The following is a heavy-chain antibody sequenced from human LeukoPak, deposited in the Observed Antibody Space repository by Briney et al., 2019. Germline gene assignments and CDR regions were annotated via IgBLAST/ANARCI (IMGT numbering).Heavy chain of an antibody. CDR2: INHSGST. Sequence: SETLSLTCAVYGGSFSGYYWSWIRQPPGKGLEWIGEINHSGSTNYNPSLKSRVTISVDTSKNQFSLKLSSVTAADTAVYYCASLSSGWTAYYYYGMDVWGQGTTVTVSS. J-gene: IGHJ6*02. V-gene: IGHV4-34*01. CDR3: ASLSSGWTAYYYYGMDV. CDR1: GGSFSGYY. D-gene: IGHD6-19*01.